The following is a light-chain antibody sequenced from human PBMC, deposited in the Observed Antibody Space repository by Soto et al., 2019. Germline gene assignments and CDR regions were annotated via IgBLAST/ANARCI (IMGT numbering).Light chain of an antibody. V-gene: IGLV2-14*01. CDR2: DVS. CDR1: SSDVGGYNY. Sequence: QSALTQPASASGSPGQSITISCTGTSSDVGGYNYVSWYQQHPGKAPKLMIYDVSNRPSGVSNRFSGSKSGNTASLTISGLQAEDEADYYCSSYTSSSTRLYVFGTGTRSPS. J-gene: IGLJ1*01. CDR3: SSYTSSSTRLYV.